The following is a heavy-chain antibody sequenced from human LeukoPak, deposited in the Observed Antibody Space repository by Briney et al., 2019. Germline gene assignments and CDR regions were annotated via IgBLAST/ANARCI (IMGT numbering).Heavy chain of an antibody. CDR2: IWYGGSNK. CDR1: GFTFSSYG. D-gene: IGHD2-21*01. CDR3: ARETLSRGGDCYYDY. V-gene: IGHV3-33*01. Sequence: PGRSLRLSCAASGFTFSSYGMHWVHQAPGKGLEWVAVIWYGGSNKYYADSVKGRFTISRDNSKNTLYLQMSSLRAEDTAVYYCARETLSRGGDCYYDYWGQGTLVAVSS. J-gene: IGHJ4*02.